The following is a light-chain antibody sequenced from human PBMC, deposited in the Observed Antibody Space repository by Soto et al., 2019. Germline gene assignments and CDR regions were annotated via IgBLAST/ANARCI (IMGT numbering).Light chain of an antibody. V-gene: IGLV2-14*01. CDR1: SSDVGGYNY. CDR2: EVS. CDR3: SSYTSSSTLYV. J-gene: IGLJ1*01. Sequence: QSALTQPASVSGSPGQSITISCTGTSSDVGGYNYVSWYQQHPGKAPNLMIYEVSNRPSGVSNRFSGSKSGNTASLTISGLQAEDEADYYRSSYTSSSTLYVFGTGTKVTVL.